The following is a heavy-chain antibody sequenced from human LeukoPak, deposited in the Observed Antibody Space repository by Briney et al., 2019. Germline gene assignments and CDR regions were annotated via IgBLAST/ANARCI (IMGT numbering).Heavy chain of an antibody. D-gene: IGHD2/OR15-2a*01. CDR3: ARDYYLKF. Sequence: PGGSLRLSCAASGFTFSSYVMHWVRQAPGKGLEWVAVRSYDGSNKYYADSVKGRFTISRDNSKNTLYLQMNSLRAEDTAVYYCARDYYLKFWGQGTLVTVSS. CDR2: RSYDGSNK. J-gene: IGHJ4*02. CDR1: GFTFSSYV. V-gene: IGHV3-30*03.